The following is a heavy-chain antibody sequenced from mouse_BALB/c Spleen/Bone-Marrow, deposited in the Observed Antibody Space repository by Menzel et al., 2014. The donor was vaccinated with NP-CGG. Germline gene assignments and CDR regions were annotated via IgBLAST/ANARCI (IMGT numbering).Heavy chain of an antibody. D-gene: IGHD2-4*01. J-gene: IGHJ3*01. CDR2: ISSGGSYT. Sequence: EVQLVESGGDLVKPGGSLKLSCAASGFTFSSYGMSWVRQTPDKRLEWVATISSGGSYTYYPESVKGRFTISRDNAKNTLYLQMSSLKSEDTAMYYCARPYDFGAWFAYWGQGTLVTVSA. CDR3: ARPYDFGAWFAY. CDR1: GFTFSSYG. V-gene: IGHV5-6*01.